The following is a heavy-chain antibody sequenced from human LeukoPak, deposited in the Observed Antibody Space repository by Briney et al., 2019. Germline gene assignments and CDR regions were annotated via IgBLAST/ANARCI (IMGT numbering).Heavy chain of an antibody. D-gene: IGHD2-8*01. CDR2: ISAYNGNT. Sequence: ASVKVSCKASGYTFTSYGISWVRQAPGQGLEWMGWISAYNGNTNYAQKLQGRVTMTTDTSTSTAYMELRSLRSDDTAVYYCASSPGYCTNGVCYAGWFDPWGQGTLVTVSS. V-gene: IGHV1-18*01. CDR1: GYTFTSYG. J-gene: IGHJ5*02. CDR3: ASSPGYCTNGVCYAGWFDP.